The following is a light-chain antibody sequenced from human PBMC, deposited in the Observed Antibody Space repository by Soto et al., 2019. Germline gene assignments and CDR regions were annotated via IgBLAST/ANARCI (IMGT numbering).Light chain of an antibody. CDR2: SNN. CDR1: SSNIGSNY. J-gene: IGLJ2*01. Sequence: QSALTQPPSASGTPGQSITISCSGSSSNIGSNYVYWYQQFAGTAPKLLIYSNNERPSGVPDRFSGSKSGTSASLAISGLRSEDEADYYCAAWDDSLNVVFGGGTKLTVL. CDR3: AAWDDSLNVV. V-gene: IGLV1-47*02.